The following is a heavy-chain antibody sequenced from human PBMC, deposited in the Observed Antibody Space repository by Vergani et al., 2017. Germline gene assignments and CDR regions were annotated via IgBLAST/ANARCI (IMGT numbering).Heavy chain of an antibody. D-gene: IGHD2-2*02. CDR1: GYTLTELS. CDR3: ATLGYCSSTSCYTNSSSWYAGYYYYYMDV. Sequence: QVQLVQSGAEVQKPGASVKVSCKVSGYTLTELSMHWVRQAPGKGLEWMGGFDPEDGETIYAQKFQGRVTMTEDTSTDTAYMELSSLRSEDTAVYYCATLGYCSSTSCYTNSSSWYAGYYYYYMDVWGKGTTVTVSS. J-gene: IGHJ6*03. V-gene: IGHV1-24*01. CDR2: FDPEDGET.